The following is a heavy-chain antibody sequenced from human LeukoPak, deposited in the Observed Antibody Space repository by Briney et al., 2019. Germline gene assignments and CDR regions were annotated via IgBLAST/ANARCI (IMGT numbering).Heavy chain of an antibody. CDR1: GYSISSGYY. Sequence: SETLSLTCAVSGYSISSGYYWGWIRQPPGKGLEWIGSIYHSGSTYYNPSLKSRVTISVDTSKNQFSLKPSSVTAADTAVYYCARVRIARVDPDYFDYWGQGTLVTVSS. D-gene: IGHD2-15*01. CDR3: ARVRIARVDPDYFDY. J-gene: IGHJ4*02. CDR2: IYHSGST. V-gene: IGHV4-38-2*01.